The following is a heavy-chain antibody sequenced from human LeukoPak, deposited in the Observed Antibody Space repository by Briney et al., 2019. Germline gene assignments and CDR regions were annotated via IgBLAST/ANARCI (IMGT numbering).Heavy chain of an antibody. CDR3: ARDMGSATDAFDI. D-gene: IGHD6-25*01. CDR1: GFTFSSYS. CDR2: ISSSSSYI. Sequence: PGGSLRLSCAASGFTFSSYSMNWVRQAPGKGLEWVSYISSSSSYIYNADSVKGRFTISRDNAKNSLYLQMNSLRAEDTAVYYCARDMGSATDAFDIWGQGTMVTVSS. J-gene: IGHJ3*02. V-gene: IGHV3-21*05.